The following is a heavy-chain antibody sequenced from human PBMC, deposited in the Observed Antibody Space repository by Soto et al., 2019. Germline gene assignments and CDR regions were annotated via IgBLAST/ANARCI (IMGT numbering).Heavy chain of an antibody. Sequence: EVQLLESGGGLVQPGGSLRLSCAASGFTLSSYAVSWVRQAPGKGPEWISSISGSGSTIYYADSVKGRFTISRDNSKNTLYLQMSSLRAEDTAVYYCAKVFYYYDSSGYYYFDYWGQGTLVTVSS. J-gene: IGHJ4*02. D-gene: IGHD3-22*01. V-gene: IGHV3-23*01. CDR3: AKVFYYYDSSGYYYFDY. CDR2: ISGSGSTI. CDR1: GFTLSSYA.